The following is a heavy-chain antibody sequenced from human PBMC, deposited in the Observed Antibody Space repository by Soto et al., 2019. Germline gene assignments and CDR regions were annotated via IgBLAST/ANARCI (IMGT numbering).Heavy chain of an antibody. D-gene: IGHD3-22*01. J-gene: IGHJ3*02. V-gene: IGHV4-4*07. CDR2: IYSSGST. Sequence: PSETLSLTCTVSGGSISGYFWSWIRQPAGKGLDWIGRIYSSGSTSYNPSLKSRITMSVDTSKNQFSLKLSSVSAADTAVYYCARAYDSNGNHAFDIWGQGTLVASSS. CDR3: ARAYDSNGNHAFDI. CDR1: GGSISGYF.